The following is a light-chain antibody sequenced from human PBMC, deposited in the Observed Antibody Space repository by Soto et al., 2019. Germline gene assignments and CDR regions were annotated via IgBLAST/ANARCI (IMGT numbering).Light chain of an antibody. CDR3: SSYTTSSTYV. V-gene: IGLV2-14*03. J-gene: IGLJ1*01. CDR2: DVS. Sequence: QSVLTQPASVSGSPGQSITISCTGTSSDVGGYSYISWYQHNPGRAPKLMIYDVSNRPSGVSDRFSGSKSGNTASLTISRLQAEDEAAYYCSSYTTSSTYVFGSGTKVTVL. CDR1: SSDVGGYSY.